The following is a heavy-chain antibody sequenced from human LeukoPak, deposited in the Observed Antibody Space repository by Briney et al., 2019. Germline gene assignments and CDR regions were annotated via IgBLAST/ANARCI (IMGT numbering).Heavy chain of an antibody. CDR1: XGSISSYY. CDR2: INHSGST. Sequence: CTXSXGSISSYYWSWIRQPPGKGLEWIGEINHSGSTNYNPSLKSGGTISVDTSKNQFSLKLSSVTAGDTGVYNCAXXXXXXXXXXXYYYYYMDVWGKGTTVTISS. V-gene: IGHV4-34*01. CDR3: AXXXXXXXXXXXYYYYYMDV. J-gene: IGHJ6*03.